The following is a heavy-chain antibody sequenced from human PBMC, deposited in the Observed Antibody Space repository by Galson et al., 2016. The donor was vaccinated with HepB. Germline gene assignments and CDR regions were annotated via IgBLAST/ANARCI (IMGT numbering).Heavy chain of an antibody. CDR1: GGSISGYY. D-gene: IGHD5-12*01. Sequence: QVQLQESGPGLVQPSETLSLTCTVSGGSISGYYWNWIRQPPGKGLEWIGNIYYRGSTNYNPSLKSRVTMSVDTSKNQFSLKVSAVTAADTAVYYCAGGQGWLPEDWGQGTLVTVSS. V-gene: IGHV4-59*01. CDR3: AGGQGWLPED. J-gene: IGHJ4*02. CDR2: IYYRGST.